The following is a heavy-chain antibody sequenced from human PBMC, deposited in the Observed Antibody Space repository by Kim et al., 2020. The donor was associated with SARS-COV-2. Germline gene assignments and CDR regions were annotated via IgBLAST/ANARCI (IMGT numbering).Heavy chain of an antibody. V-gene: IGHV3-73*01. D-gene: IGHD3-3*01. CDR1: GFTFSGSA. CDR3: TRLDYDFWSGYSHTYYYYYGMDV. J-gene: IGHJ6*02. Sequence: GGSLRLSCAASGFTFSGSAMHWVRQASGKGLEWVGRIRSKANSYATAYAASVKGRFTISRDDSKNTAYLQMNSLKTEDTAVYYCTRLDYDFWSGYSHTYYYYYGMDVWGQGTTVTVSS. CDR2: IRSKANSYAT.